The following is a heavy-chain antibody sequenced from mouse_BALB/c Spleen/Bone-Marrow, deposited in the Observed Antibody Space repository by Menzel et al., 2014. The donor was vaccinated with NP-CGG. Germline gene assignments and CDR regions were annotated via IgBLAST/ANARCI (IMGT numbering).Heavy chain of an antibody. D-gene: IGHD1-1*01. CDR1: GYTFTDYC. Sequence: LVESGPELVKPGAPVKISCKASGYTFTDYCINWVKQKPGQGLEWIGWIYPGSGNTQYNEKFKGKATLTVDTSSNTAYMQLSSLTSEGTAVYFCARPPYYYGSRPYWYFDVWGAGTTVTVSS. CDR2: IYPGSGNT. V-gene: IGHV1-84*02. J-gene: IGHJ1*01. CDR3: ARPPYYYGSRPYWYFDV.